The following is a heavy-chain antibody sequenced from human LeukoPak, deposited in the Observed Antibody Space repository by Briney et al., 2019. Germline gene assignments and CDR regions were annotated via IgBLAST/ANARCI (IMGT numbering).Heavy chain of an antibody. Sequence: GGSLRLSCAASGFTFSSYSMNWVRQAPGKGLEWVSSISSSSSYIYYADSVKGRFTISRDNAKNSLYLQMNSLRAEDTAVYYCARAPFPTYYDFWSGYYYYYYMDVWGKGTTVTVSS. CDR3: ARAPFPTYYDFWSGYYYYYYMDV. D-gene: IGHD3-3*01. CDR1: GFTFSSYS. J-gene: IGHJ6*03. V-gene: IGHV3-21*01. CDR2: ISSSSSYI.